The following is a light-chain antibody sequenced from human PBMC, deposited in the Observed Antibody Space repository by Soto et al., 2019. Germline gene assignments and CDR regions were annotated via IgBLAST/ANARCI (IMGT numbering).Light chain of an antibody. CDR1: SSDVGGYNY. CDR3: CSYAGSYSWV. J-gene: IGLJ2*01. CDR2: DVS. Sequence: QSALTQPRSVSGSPGQSVTISCTGTSSDVGGYNYVSWYQQHPGKAPKLMIYDVSQQPSGVPDRFSGSKSGNTASLTISGLQTEDEGDYYCCSYAGSYSWVFGGGTKLTVL. V-gene: IGLV2-11*01.